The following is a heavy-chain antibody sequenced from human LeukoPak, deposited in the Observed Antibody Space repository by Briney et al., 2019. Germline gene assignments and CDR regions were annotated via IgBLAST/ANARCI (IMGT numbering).Heavy chain of an antibody. J-gene: IGHJ4*02. CDR1: GYTFTSYY. CDR2: INPSGGST. V-gene: IGHV1-46*01. Sequence: ASVKVTCKACGYTFTSYYMHWVRQAPGQGLEWIGIINPSGGSTSYAQKFQGRVTMTRDTSTSTVYMELISLRSEDTAVYYCAIIRVEMATIPFDYWGQGTLVTVSS. CDR3: AIIRVEMATIPFDY. D-gene: IGHD5-24*01.